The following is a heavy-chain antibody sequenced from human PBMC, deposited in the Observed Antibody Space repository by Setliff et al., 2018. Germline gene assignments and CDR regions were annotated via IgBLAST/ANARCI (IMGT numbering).Heavy chain of an antibody. J-gene: IGHJ4*02. CDR3: ARSRYYDSSGNNYGLDY. D-gene: IGHD3-22*01. CDR2: ISHNGRV. Sequence: SETLSLTCDIKGGAVSGFYWSWIRQTPGKDLEWIGEISHNGRVSSSPSLKSRVTISVDRAKNHFSLKLTSVTAAGTAMYYCARSRYYDSSGNNYGLDYWGQGTLVTVS. CDR1: GGAVSGFY. V-gene: IGHV4-34*01.